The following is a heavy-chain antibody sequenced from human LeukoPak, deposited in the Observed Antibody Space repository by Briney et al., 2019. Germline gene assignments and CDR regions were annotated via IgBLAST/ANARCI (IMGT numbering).Heavy chain of an antibody. J-gene: IGHJ6*03. CDR3: ARADSVPAGDYHYWYMDV. V-gene: IGHV1-2*02. Sequence: ASVKVSCKASGFTLTGYYMHWVRQAPRQGPQWMGWIKPNSGDTDYAQKFQGRVTMTRDTSISTVYMELSSLRSDDTAVYYCARADSVPAGDYHYWYMDVWGKGTTVTVSS. CDR1: GFTLTGYY. CDR2: IKPNSGDT. D-gene: IGHD2-2*01.